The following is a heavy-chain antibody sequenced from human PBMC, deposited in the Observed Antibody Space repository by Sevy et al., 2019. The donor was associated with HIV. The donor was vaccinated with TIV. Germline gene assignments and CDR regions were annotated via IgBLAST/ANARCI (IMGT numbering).Heavy chain of an antibody. CDR3: ARYREDYYDSSGSPGYFDY. J-gene: IGHJ4*02. CDR2: IYYSGST. D-gene: IGHD3-22*01. CDR1: GGSISSGGYY. V-gene: IGHV4-31*03. Sequence: SETLSLTCTVSGGSISSGGYYWSWIRQHPGKGLEWIGYIYYSGSTYYNPSHKSRVTISVDTSNNQFSLKLSSVTAADTAENYYARYREDYYDSSGSPGYFDYWGQGTLVTVSS.